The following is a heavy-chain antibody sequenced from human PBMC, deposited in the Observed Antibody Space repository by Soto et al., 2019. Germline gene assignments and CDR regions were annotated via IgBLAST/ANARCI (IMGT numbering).Heavy chain of an antibody. Sequence: GGSLRLSCAASGFTFSSYSMNWVRQAPGKGLEWVSSISSSSSYIYYADSVKGRFTISRDNAKNSLYLQMNSLRAEDTAVYYCARDPNYGSGSYRFGWFDPWGQGTLVTVSS. J-gene: IGHJ5*02. D-gene: IGHD3-10*01. V-gene: IGHV3-21*01. CDR2: ISSSSSYI. CDR1: GFTFSSYS. CDR3: ARDPNYGSGSYRFGWFDP.